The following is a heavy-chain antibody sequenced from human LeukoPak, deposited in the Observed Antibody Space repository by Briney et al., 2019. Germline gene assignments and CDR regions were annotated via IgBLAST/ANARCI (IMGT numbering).Heavy chain of an antibody. Sequence: GGSLRLSCAASGFTFSSYGMHWVRQAPGQGLEWVAVISCDGSNKYYADSVKGRFTISRDNSKNTLYLQMNSLRAEDTAVYYCAKGTYDSSGFDYWGQGTLVTVSS. D-gene: IGHD3-22*01. CDR2: ISCDGSNK. CDR1: GFTFSSYG. J-gene: IGHJ4*02. CDR3: AKGTYDSSGFDY. V-gene: IGHV3-30*18.